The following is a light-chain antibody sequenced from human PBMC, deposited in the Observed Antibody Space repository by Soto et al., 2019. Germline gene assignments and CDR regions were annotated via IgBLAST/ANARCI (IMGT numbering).Light chain of an antibody. CDR3: AAWDDSLNGYV. J-gene: IGLJ1*01. Sequence: VLTQPPSVSEAPRQRVTISCSGSSSNIGNNAVNWYQQLPGKAPKLLIYYDDLLPSGVSDRFSGSKSGTSASLAISGLQSEDEADYYCAAWDDSLNGYVFGTGTTATVL. CDR2: YDD. CDR1: SSNIGNNA. V-gene: IGLV1-36*01.